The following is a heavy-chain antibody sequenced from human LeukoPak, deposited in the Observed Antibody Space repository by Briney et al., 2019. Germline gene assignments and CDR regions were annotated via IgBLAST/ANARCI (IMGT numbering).Heavy chain of an antibody. CDR2: IHASGST. Sequence: SETLSLTCTVSGGSISSSSYYWSWIRQPAGKGLEWIGRIHASGSTRYNPSLKSRVTISVDTSKNHFSLKLSSMTAADTAVYYCASNPPRMATIPFDPWGQGTLVTVSS. CDR1: GGSISSSSYY. V-gene: IGHV4-61*02. D-gene: IGHD5-24*01. CDR3: ASNPPRMATIPFDP. J-gene: IGHJ5*02.